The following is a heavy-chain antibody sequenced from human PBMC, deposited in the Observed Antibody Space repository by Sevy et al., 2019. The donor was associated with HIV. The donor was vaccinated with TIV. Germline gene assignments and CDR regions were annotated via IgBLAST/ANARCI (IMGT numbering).Heavy chain of an antibody. Sequence: GGSLRLSCAASGFTFSSYAMHWVRQAPGKGLEWVAVISYDGSNKYYADSVKGRFTISRDNSKNTLYLQMNSLRAEDTDVYYCARDLPPGDYYYMDVWGKGTTVTVSS. CDR2: ISYDGSNK. J-gene: IGHJ6*03. CDR1: GFTFSSYA. CDR3: ARDLPPGDYYYMDV. D-gene: IGHD7-27*01. V-gene: IGHV3-30-3*01.